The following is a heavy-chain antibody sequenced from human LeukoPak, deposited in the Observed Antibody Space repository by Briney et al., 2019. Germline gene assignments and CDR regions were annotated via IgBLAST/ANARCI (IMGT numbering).Heavy chain of an antibody. Sequence: GGSLRLSCAASGFTFSGSAMHWVRQAPGKGLEWVSAISGSGGSTYYADSVKGRFTISRDNSKNTLYLQMNSLRAEDTAVYYCAKDPYSSSWNNWFDPWGQGTLVTVSS. CDR2: ISGSGGST. J-gene: IGHJ5*02. CDR3: AKDPYSSSWNNWFDP. CDR1: GFTFSGSA. V-gene: IGHV3-23*01. D-gene: IGHD6-13*01.